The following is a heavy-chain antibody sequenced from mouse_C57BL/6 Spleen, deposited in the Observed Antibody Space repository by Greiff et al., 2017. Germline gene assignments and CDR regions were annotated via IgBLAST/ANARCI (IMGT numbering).Heavy chain of an antibody. CDR1: GYTFTSYW. J-gene: IGHJ1*03. D-gene: IGHD2-5*01. CDR3: ARYYSNHWYFDV. CDR2: IHPNSGST. Sequence: QVQLQQPGAELVKPGASVKLSCKASGYTFTSYWMHWVKQRPGQGLEWIGMIHPNSGSTNYNEKVKSKATLTVDKSSSTAYMQLRSLTSEDSAVYYCARYYSNHWYFDVWGTGTTVTVSS. V-gene: IGHV1-64*01.